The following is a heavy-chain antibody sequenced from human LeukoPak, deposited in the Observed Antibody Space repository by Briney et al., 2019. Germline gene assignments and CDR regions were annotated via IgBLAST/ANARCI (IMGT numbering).Heavy chain of an antibody. V-gene: IGHV3-23*01. CDR1: GFTFSSYA. CDR2: ISGSGGST. J-gene: IGHJ3*02. CDR3: AKDLPPYYYDSRTSDAFGI. D-gene: IGHD3-22*01. Sequence: GGSLRLSCAASGFTFSSYAMSWVRQAPGKGLEWVSAISGSGGSTYYADSVKGRFTISRDNSKNTLYLQMNSLRAEDTAVYYCAKDLPPYYYDSRTSDAFGIWGQGTMVTVSS.